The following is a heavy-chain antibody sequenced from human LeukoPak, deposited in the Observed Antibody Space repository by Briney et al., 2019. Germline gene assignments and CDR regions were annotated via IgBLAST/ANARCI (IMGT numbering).Heavy chain of an antibody. CDR2: ISSGSSYI. D-gene: IGHD2-15*01. V-gene: IGHV3-21*01. J-gene: IGHJ6*03. CDR3: TRDNGYCSGGSCYHYYMDV. Sequence: GGSLRLSCAASGFTFSSYGLNWVRQAPGKGLEWVSSISSGSSYIYYADSVKGRFTISRDNAKNSLSLQMNSLRAEDTAVYYCTRDNGYCSGGSCYHYYMDVWGKGTTVTVSS. CDR1: GFTFSSYG.